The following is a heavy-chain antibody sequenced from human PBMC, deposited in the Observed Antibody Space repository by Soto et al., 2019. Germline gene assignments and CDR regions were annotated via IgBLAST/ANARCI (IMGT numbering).Heavy chain of an antibody. CDR1: GFTFRSYT. CDR2: ISMSSRYI. D-gene: IGHD3-10*01. CDR3: AKDEGAGSATPDY. J-gene: IGHJ4*02. Sequence: EVQLVESGGGLVKPGGSLRLSCSASGFTFRSYTMNWVRQAPGKGLEWVSSISMSSRYIYYADSVKGRFTISRDNAKNSLYLEMNSLRSEDTAIYYCAKDEGAGSATPDYWGQGTLVTVSS. V-gene: IGHV3-21*01.